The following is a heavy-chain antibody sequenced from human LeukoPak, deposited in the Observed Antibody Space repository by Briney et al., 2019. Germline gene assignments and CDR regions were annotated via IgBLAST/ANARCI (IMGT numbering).Heavy chain of an antibody. CDR1: GFTLSSYW. D-gene: IGHD2-8*01. CDR2: IKQDGTEK. CDR3: ARVNAGAFDI. V-gene: IGHV3-7*01. Sequence: GGSLRHSCAASGFTLSSYWVTWVRPAPGKGREWVSNIKQDGTEKYYVDSVRDRFTIPRDNAKSSLYLQMTSLKSEDTAVYYCARVNAGAFDIWGQGTMVTVSS. J-gene: IGHJ3*02.